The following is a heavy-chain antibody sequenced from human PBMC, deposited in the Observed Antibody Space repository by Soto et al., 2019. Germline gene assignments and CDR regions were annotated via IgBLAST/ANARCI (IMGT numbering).Heavy chain of an antibody. Sequence: GGSLRLSCVASGLTFSHYWMHWVRQTPGKGLEWVSRIDSGVSDTSYADSVRGRFTISRDDAKSTLYLQMNSLRVEDTAVYYCATIFDFWGQGIQVTVSS. CDR2: IDSGVSDT. J-gene: IGHJ4*02. V-gene: IGHV3-74*01. CDR3: ATIFDF. D-gene: IGHD3-9*01. CDR1: GLTFSHYW.